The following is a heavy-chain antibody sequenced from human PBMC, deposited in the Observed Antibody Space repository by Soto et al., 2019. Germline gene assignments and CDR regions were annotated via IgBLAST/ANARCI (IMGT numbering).Heavy chain of an antibody. CDR2: VSHDGRNT. J-gene: IGHJ4*02. Sequence: GGALSLSCAASGFTFIDYPMHWVGQATGKGLEWVAVVSHDGRNTHYADSVKGRFTISRDSSKNTVSLEMTSLRAEDTAVYYCAKGGRQWLVTSDFNYWGQGALVTVSS. CDR3: AKGGRQWLVTSDFNY. D-gene: IGHD6-19*01. V-gene: IGHV3-30*18. CDR1: GFTFIDYP.